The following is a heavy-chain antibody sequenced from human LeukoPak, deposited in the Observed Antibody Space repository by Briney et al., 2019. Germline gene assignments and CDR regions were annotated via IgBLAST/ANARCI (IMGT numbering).Heavy chain of an antibody. Sequence: GASVKVSCKASGYTFTSYDINWVRQATGRGLEWMGWMNPNSGGTNYAQKFQGRVTMTRDTSISTAYMELSRLRSDDTAVYYCARDDHPNPTYYDFWSGYYGGWVSWFDPWGQGTLVTVSS. D-gene: IGHD3-3*01. CDR2: MNPNSGGT. CDR3: ARDDHPNPTYYDFWSGYYGGWVSWFDP. CDR1: GYTFTSYD. V-gene: IGHV1-2*02. J-gene: IGHJ5*02.